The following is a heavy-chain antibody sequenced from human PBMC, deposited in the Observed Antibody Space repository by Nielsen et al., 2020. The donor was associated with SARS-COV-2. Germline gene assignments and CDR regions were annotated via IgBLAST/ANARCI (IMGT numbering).Heavy chain of an antibody. V-gene: IGHV1-3*01. D-gene: IGHD5-12*01. CDR3: ARGGGYDYAFDI. J-gene: IGHJ3*02. Sequence: ASVKVSCKASGYTFTSYGISWVRQAPGQRLEWMGWINAGNGNTKYSQKFQGRVTITRDTSASTAYMELSSLRSEDTAVYYCARGGGYDYAFDIWGQGTMVTVSS. CDR2: INAGNGNT. CDR1: GYTFTSYG.